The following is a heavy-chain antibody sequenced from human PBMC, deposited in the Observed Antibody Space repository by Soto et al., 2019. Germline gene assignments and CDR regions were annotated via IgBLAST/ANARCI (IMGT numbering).Heavy chain of an antibody. CDR1: GGSLSGNY. D-gene: IGHD4-17*01. Sequence: SETLSLTCAVYGGSLSGNYWGWIRQPPGKGLEWIGETHHSGSTAYNPSLKSRVTISVDTSRNQFSLKLSSVTAADTAVYYCARGLRAYYYYYMDVWGKGTTVTVSS. CDR3: ARGLRAYYYYYMDV. CDR2: THHSGST. J-gene: IGHJ6*03. V-gene: IGHV4-34*09.